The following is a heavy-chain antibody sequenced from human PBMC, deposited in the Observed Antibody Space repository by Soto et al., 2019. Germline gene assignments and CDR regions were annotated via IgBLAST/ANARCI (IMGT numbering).Heavy chain of an antibody. D-gene: IGHD3-10*01. J-gene: IGHJ4*02. CDR1: GFFFEDYA. V-gene: IGHV3-9*01. CDR2: ISWNSGNI. Sequence: EVQLVESGGGLVQPGRSLRLSCAASGFFFEDYAMHWVRQAPGKGLEWVSAISWNSGNIGYADSVKGRFTISRDNAKNSLHLQMNSLRTEDTAFYFCAKDMRSSQGGSYAAELWGQGTLVTVSS. CDR3: AKDMRSSQGGSYAAEL.